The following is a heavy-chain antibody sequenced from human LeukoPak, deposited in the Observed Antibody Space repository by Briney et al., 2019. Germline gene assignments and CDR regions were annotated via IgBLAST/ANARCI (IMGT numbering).Heavy chain of an antibody. CDR2: IYHSGST. V-gene: IGHV4-30-2*01. CDR3: ARCPAHDSSGYYFIFDY. Sequence: SETLSLTCTVSGGSISSGGYYWSWIRQPPGKGLEWIGYIYHSGSTYYNPSLKSRVTISVDRSKNQFSLKLSPVTAADTAVYYCARCPAHDSSGYYFIFDYWGQGTLVTVSS. J-gene: IGHJ4*02. CDR1: GGSISSGGYY. D-gene: IGHD3-22*01.